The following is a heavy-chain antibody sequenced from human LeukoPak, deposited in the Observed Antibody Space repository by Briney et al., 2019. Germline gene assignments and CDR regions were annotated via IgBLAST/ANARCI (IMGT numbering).Heavy chain of an antibody. V-gene: IGHV3-21*01. CDR1: GFTFSSYS. J-gene: IGHJ3*02. CDR2: ISSSSSYI. CDR3: AREVYYYDSSGYPKHTPAFDI. D-gene: IGHD3-22*01. Sequence: GGSLRLSCAASGFTFSSYSMNWVRQAPGKGLEWVSSISSSSSYIYYADSVKGRFTICRDNDKNSLYLQMNSLRAEDTAVYYCAREVYYYDSSGYPKHTPAFDIWGQGTMVTVSS.